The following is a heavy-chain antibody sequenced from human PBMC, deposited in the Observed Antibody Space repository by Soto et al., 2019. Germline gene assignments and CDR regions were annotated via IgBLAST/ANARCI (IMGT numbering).Heavy chain of an antibody. CDR1: GFTFSNYG. J-gene: IGHJ4*02. CDR2: IWYDGSNK. D-gene: IGHD5-12*01. Sequence: QVQLVESGGGVVQPGRSLRLSCAASGFTFSNYGMHWVRQVPGKGLEWVAVIWYDGSNKYYADSVKGRFTISRDNSKNSLYRQMNSLRAEDTALYYCARVDIVATLDYWGQGTLVTVSS. V-gene: IGHV3-33*01. CDR3: ARVDIVATLDY.